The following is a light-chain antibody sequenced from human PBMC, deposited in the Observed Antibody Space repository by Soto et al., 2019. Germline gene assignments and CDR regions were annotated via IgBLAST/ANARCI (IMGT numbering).Light chain of an antibody. CDR2: TNN. V-gene: IGLV1-44*01. CDR1: RTNIGSNP. CDR3: AAWDNSLSALV. J-gene: IGLJ2*01. Sequence: QSVLTQPPSASGTPGQTVTISCSGSRTNIGSNPVNWYQQLPGTAPKLFIHTNNQRPSGVPDRFSGSKSGTSGSLAISGLQSEDEADYYCAAWDNSLSALVFGGGTKLTVL.